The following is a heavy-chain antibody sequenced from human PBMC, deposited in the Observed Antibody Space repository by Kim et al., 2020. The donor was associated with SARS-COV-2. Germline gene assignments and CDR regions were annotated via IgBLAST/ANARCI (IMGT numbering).Heavy chain of an antibody. CDR1: GFTFGNYA. CDR3: VKDSNGYYQPFDY. D-gene: IGHD3-22*01. CDR2: ISGSGAAT. V-gene: IGHV3-23*01. J-gene: IGHJ4*02. Sequence: GGSLRLSCAASGFTFGNYAMNWVRQAPGKGLEWVSAISGSGAATYYADSVKGRFTISRDNSKNTMYLQMNSLRADDTAVYYCVKDSNGYYQPFDYWGQGTLVTVSS.